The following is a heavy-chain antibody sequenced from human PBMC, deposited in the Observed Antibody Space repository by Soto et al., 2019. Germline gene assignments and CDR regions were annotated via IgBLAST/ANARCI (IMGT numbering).Heavy chain of an antibody. CDR1: GFTFSSYS. Sequence: GGSLRLSCAASGFTFSSYSMNWVRQAPGKGLEWVSSISSSSSNIYYADSVKGRFTISRDNSKNTLYLQMNSLRAEDTAVYYCARVWRFLEWSATFYGMDVWGQGITVTVPS. CDR2: ISSSSSNI. D-gene: IGHD3-3*01. V-gene: IGHV3-21*01. J-gene: IGHJ6*02. CDR3: ARVWRFLEWSATFYGMDV.